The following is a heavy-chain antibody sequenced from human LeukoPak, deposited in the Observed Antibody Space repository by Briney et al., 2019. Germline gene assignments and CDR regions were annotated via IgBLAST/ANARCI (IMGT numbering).Heavy chain of an antibody. J-gene: IGHJ4*02. CDR2: IYYSGST. Sequence: KPSETLSLTCTVSSGSISTSNYYWGWVRQPPGKGLEWIGYIYYSGSTNYNPSLKSRVTISVDTSKNQFSLKLSSVTAADTAVYYCAKGEVLLWFGELLLWDYWGQGTLVTVSS. CDR1: SGSISTSNYY. CDR3: AKGEVLLWFGELLLWDY. V-gene: IGHV4-61*05. D-gene: IGHD3-10*01.